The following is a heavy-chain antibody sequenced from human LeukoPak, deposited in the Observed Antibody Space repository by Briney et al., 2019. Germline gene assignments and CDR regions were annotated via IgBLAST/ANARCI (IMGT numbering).Heavy chain of an antibody. J-gene: IGHJ5*02. V-gene: IGHV4-61*01. CDR2: IYYSGST. CDR3: ARAAGIWFDP. Sequence: PSETLSLTCTVSGGSVSSGSYYWSWIRQPPGKGLEWIEYIYYSGSTNYNPSLKSRVTISVDTSKNQFSLKLSSVTAADTAVYYCARAAGIWFDPWGQGTLVTVSS. D-gene: IGHD6-13*01. CDR1: GGSVSSGSYY.